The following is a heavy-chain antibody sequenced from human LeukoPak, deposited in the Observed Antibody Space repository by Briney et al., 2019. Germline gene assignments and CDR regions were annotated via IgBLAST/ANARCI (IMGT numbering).Heavy chain of an antibody. D-gene: IGHD1-26*01. CDR1: GFTFTNYA. CDR2: IGGSGAST. Sequence: GGSLRLSCAASGFTFTNYAMNWVRQAPGKGLEWVSTIGGSGASTHYADSVQGRFTISRDNSKNTLYLQMNSLRAEDTAVYYCAKTYVYSGPMAGHFDYWGQGTLVTVSS. J-gene: IGHJ4*02. V-gene: IGHV3-23*01. CDR3: AKTYVYSGPMAGHFDY.